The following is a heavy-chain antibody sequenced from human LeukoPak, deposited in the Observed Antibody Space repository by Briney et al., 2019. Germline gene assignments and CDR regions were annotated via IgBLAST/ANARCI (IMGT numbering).Heavy chain of an antibody. V-gene: IGHV1-18*01. D-gene: IGHD4-17*01. CDR2: ISAYNGNT. J-gene: IGHJ4*02. CDR3: ARGNYGDYFDY. Sequence: ASVKVSCKASGYTFTSYGISWVRQAPGQGLEWMGWISAYNGNTNYAQKLQGRVTMTRNTSISTAYMELSSLRSEDTAVYYCARGNYGDYFDYWGQGTLVTVSS. CDR1: GYTFTSYG.